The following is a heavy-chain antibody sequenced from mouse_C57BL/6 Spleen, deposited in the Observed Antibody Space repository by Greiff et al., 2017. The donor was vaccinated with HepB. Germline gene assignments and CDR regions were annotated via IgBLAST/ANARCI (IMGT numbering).Heavy chain of an antibody. CDR2: IYPGSGST. V-gene: IGHV1-55*01. J-gene: IGHJ2*01. CDR3: ARKGVVADY. D-gene: IGHD1-1*01. Sequence: VQLQQPGAELVKPGASGKMSCKASGYPFPSYWVTWVKQRPGQGLEWIGDIYPGSGSTNYNEKFKSKATLTVDTSSSTAYMQLSSLTSEDSAVYYCARKGVVADYWGQGTTLTVSS. CDR1: GYPFPSYW.